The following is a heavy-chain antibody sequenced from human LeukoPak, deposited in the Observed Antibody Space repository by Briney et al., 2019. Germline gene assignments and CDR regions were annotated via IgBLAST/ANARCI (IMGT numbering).Heavy chain of an antibody. V-gene: IGHV3-21*01. CDR3: ARGGASTDGFDY. CDR2: ISSSSSYI. Sequence: PGGSLRLSCAASGFTFSSYSMNWVRQALGKGLEWVSSISSSSSYIYYADSVKGRFTISRDNAKNSLYLQMNSLRAEDTAVYYCARGGASTDGFDYWGQGTLVTVSS. J-gene: IGHJ4*02. CDR1: GFTFSSYS. D-gene: IGHD1-1*01.